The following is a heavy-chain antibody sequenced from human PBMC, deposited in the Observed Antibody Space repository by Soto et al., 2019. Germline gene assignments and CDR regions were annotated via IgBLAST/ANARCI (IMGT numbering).Heavy chain of an antibody. CDR1: GGTFSSYA. J-gene: IGHJ4*02. V-gene: IGHV1-69*13. CDR3: ARVRRSWSGSYNFAS. D-gene: IGHD1-26*01. Sequence: SVKVSCKASGGTFSSYAISWVRQAPGQGLEWMGGIIPIFGTANYAQKFQRRVTTTAAESTSTAYMELSSLRSEDTAVYYLARVRRSWSGSYNFASWGQGTVVTVSS. CDR2: IIPIFGTA.